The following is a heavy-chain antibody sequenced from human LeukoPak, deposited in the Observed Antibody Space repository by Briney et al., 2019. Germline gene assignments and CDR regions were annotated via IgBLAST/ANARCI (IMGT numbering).Heavy chain of an antibody. CDR3: ARDSSGYINLDY. D-gene: IGHD3-22*01. CDR1: GFTLSSYS. CDR2: ISSSSTI. J-gene: IGHJ4*02. V-gene: IGHV3-48*04. Sequence: GGSLRLSCAASGFTLSSYSMNWVRQAPGKGLEWVSYISSSSTIYYADSVKGRFTISRDNAKNSLYLQMNSLRAEDTAVYYCARDSSGYINLDYWGQGTLVTVSS.